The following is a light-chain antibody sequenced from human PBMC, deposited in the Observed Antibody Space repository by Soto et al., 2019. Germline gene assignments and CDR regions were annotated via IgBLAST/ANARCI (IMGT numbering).Light chain of an antibody. J-gene: IGKJ1*01. Sequence: SHITHSTSTLSASVGDRVTITCRASQSISIWLAWHQQKPGRAPKLLIYTASNLEGGVPSRFSGSGSGTEFTLTISSLQPDDFATYYCQQYNSAWTFCQGTKV. CDR2: TAS. V-gene: IGKV1-5*03. CDR3: QQYNSAWT. CDR1: QSISIW.